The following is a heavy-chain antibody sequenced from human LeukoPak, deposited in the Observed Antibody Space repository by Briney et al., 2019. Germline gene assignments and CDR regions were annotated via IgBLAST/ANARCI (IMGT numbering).Heavy chain of an antibody. V-gene: IGHV4-39*01. J-gene: IGHJ4*02. D-gene: IGHD6-19*01. Sequence: SETLSLTCTVSGGSISSSSYYWGWIRQPPGKGLEWIGSIYYSGRTYYNPSLKSRVTISVDTSKNQFSLKLSSVTAADTAVYYCARRSGSGWFRYWGQGTLVTVSS. CDR1: GGSISSSSYY. CDR3: ARRSGSGWFRY. CDR2: IYYSGRT.